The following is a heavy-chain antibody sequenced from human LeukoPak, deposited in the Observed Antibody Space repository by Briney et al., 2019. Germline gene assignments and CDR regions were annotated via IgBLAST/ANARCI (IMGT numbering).Heavy chain of an antibody. V-gene: IGHV3-30-3*01. CDR3: VRTLDYDDFFDY. Sequence: GRSLRLSCAASGFTFSSYAMHWVRQAPGKGLVWVAVISYDGSNKYYADSVKGRFTISRDNAKNSLYLQMNSLRAEDTAVYYCVRTLDYDDFFDYWGQGTLVTVSS. CDR1: GFTFSSYA. J-gene: IGHJ4*02. D-gene: IGHD3/OR15-3a*01. CDR2: ISYDGSNK.